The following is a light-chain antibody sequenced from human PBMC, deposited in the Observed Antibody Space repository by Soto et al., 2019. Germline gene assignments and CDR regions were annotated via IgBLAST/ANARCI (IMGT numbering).Light chain of an antibody. Sequence: EIVMTQSPATLSVSPVERATLSCRASQSVSSNLAWYQQKPGQAPRLLVYGASTRATGIPARFSGSGSGTEFTLTISGLQSEDFAVYYCQTYDSWPLFGQGTRLEIK. CDR2: GAS. CDR3: QTYDSWPL. CDR1: QSVSSN. V-gene: IGKV3-15*01. J-gene: IGKJ5*01.